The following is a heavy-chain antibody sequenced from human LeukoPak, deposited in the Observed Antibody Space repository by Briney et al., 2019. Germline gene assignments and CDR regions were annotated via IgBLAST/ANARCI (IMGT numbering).Heavy chain of an antibody. V-gene: IGHV3-74*01. D-gene: IGHD3-16*01. CDR1: GFTFSSYW. CDR3: VRDVWGDRDGYFDN. CDR2: INNDGRSA. Sequence: GGSLRLSCSASGFTFSSYWMHWVRQAPGKGLVWVSRINNDGRSASYAESVKGRFTISRDNAKNTLYLQMNSLRAEDTAVYYCVRDVWGDRDGYFDNWGQGTLVTVSS. J-gene: IGHJ4*02.